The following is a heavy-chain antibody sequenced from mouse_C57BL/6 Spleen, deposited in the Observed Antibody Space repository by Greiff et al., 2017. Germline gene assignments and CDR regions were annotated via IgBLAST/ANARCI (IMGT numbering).Heavy chain of an antibody. D-gene: IGHD1-1*01. CDR3: TRDPDYYGSRAFDY. V-gene: IGHV5-9-1*02. J-gene: IGHJ2*01. Sequence: DVQLQESGEGLVKPGGSLKLSCAASGFTFSSYAMSWVRQTPEKRLEWVAYISSGGDYIYYADTVKGRFTISRDNARNTLYLQMSSLKSEDTAMYYCTRDPDYYGSRAFDYWGQGTTLTVSS. CDR2: ISSGGDYI. CDR1: GFTFSSYA.